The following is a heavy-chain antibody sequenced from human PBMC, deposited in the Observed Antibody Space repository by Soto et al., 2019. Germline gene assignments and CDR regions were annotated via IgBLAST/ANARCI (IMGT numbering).Heavy chain of an antibody. CDR1: GGSISSSSYY. V-gene: IGHV4-39*01. CDR3: ARRGFWSGYSYYYYGMDV. CDR2: IYYSGST. J-gene: IGHJ6*02. Sequence: SETLSLTCTVSGGSISSSSYYWGWICQPPGKGLEWIGSIYYSGSTYYNPSLKSRVTISVDTSKNQFSLKLSSVTAADTAVYYCARRGFWSGYSYYYYGMDVWGQGTKVTVSS. D-gene: IGHD3-3*01.